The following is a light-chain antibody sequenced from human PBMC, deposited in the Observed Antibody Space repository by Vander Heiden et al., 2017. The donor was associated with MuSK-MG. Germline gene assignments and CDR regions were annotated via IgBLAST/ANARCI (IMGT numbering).Light chain of an antibody. CDR1: QRFSSY. CDR3: QQSNSTPYT. V-gene: IGKV1-39*01. J-gene: IGKJ2*01. Sequence: DIPMTQPPSSLSASVGDRVTITCRASQRFSSYLNWYQQKPGKVPKLLIYGSSSLHIDVPSRFSGSGSGPDFILTISSVQPEDSATYYCQQSNSTPYTFGQGTKLEIK. CDR2: GSS.